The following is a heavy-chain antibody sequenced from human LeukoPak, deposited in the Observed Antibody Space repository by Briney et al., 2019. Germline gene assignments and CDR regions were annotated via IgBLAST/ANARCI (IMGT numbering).Heavy chain of an antibody. CDR1: GGSFSGYY. J-gene: IGHJ4*02. Sequence: SETLSLTCAVYGGSFSGYYWSWIRQPPGKGREWIGEINHSGRTNYNPSLKRRVTISVDTSKNQFSLKLNSVTAADTAVYYCASLPDCSSTSCLDYWGQGTLVTVSS. D-gene: IGHD2-2*01. CDR2: INHSGRT. CDR3: ASLPDCSSTSCLDY. V-gene: IGHV4-34*01.